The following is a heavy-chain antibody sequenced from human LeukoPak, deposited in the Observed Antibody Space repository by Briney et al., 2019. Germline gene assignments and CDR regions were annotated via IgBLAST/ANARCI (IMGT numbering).Heavy chain of an antibody. CDR2: IKQDGSEK. V-gene: IGHV3-7*01. Sequence: GGTLGLLCAVCVFIYSSYWVSWVRQARGKGREGVANIKQDGSEKFCVDAVKGRFPISRDNDKNCLYLQMNSLRAEDTAVYYCARDYYDSSGYYHVGYFDYWGQGTLVTVSS. J-gene: IGHJ4*02. CDR1: VFIYSSYW. D-gene: IGHD3-22*01. CDR3: ARDYYDSSGYYHVGYFDY.